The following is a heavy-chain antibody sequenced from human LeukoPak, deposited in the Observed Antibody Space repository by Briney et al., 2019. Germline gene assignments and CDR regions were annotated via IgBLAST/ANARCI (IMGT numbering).Heavy chain of an antibody. V-gene: IGHV4-39*01. Sequence: GSLRLSCAASGFTFSSYSMNWVRQPPGKGLEWIGSIYYSGSTYYNPSLKSRVTISVDTSKNQFSLKLSSVTAADTAVYYCARQSGLLWFGELPYYYYYMDVWGKGTTVTISS. J-gene: IGHJ6*03. CDR2: IYYSGST. CDR3: ARQSGLLWFGELPYYYYYMDV. D-gene: IGHD3-10*01. CDR1: GFTFSSYSMN.